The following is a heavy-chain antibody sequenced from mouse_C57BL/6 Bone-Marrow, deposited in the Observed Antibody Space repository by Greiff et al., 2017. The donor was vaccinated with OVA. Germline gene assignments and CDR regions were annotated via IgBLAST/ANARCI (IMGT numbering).Heavy chain of an antibody. V-gene: IGHV1-39*01. D-gene: IGHD2-5*01. J-gene: IGHJ4*01. CDR1: GYSFTDYN. CDR3: ARTRYSNFLYAMDY. CDR2: INPNYGTT. Sequence: EVQLQQSGPELVKPGASVKISCKASGYSFTDYNMNWVKQSNGKSLEWIGVINPNYGTTSYNQKFKGKATLTVDQSSSTAYMQLNSLTSDDSAVDYCARTRYSNFLYAMDYWGQGTSVTVSS.